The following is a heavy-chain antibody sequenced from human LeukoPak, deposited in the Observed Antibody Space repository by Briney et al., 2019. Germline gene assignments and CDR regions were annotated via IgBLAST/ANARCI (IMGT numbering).Heavy chain of an antibody. CDR2: IYSGGST. CDR3: ASLNYNGLDY. Sequence: GGSLRLSCAASGFTFSNAWMNWVRQAPGKGLEWVSVIYSGGSTYYADSVKGRFTISRDNSKNTLYLQMNSLRAEDTAVYYCASLNYNGLDYWGQGTLVTVSS. D-gene: IGHD1-7*01. J-gene: IGHJ4*02. V-gene: IGHV3-53*01. CDR1: GFTFSNAW.